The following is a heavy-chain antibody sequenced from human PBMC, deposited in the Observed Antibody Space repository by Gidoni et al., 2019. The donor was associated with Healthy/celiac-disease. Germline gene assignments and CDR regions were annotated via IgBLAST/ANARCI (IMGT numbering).Heavy chain of an antibody. CDR1: GYAISSGYY. CDR2: IYHSGRT. V-gene: IGHV4-38-2*01. J-gene: IGHJ5*02. CDR3: ARLAAAGTRWFDP. D-gene: IGHD6-13*01. Sequence: QVQLQESGPGLVKPSETLSLTCAVSGYAISSGYYWGWIRQPPGKGLEWIGSIYHSGRTYYNPSLKSRVTISVDTSKNQFSLKLSSVTAADTAVYYCARLAAAGTRWFDPWGQGTLVTVSS.